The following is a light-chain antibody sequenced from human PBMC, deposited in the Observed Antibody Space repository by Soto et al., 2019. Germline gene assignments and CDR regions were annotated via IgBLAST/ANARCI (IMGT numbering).Light chain of an antibody. Sequence: EIVMTQSPATLSVSPGETATLSCRASQSVSINLAWYQQKPGQAPRLLIYGASTRATGIPARFSGSGSGTEFTLTISSLQSEDFGVYYCQQYNNWPPWTFGQGTKVEIK. V-gene: IGKV3-15*01. CDR3: QQYNNWPPWT. J-gene: IGKJ1*01. CDR2: GAS. CDR1: QSVSIN.